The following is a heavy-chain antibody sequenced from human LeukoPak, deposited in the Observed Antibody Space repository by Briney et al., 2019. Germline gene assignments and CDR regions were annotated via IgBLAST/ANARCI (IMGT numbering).Heavy chain of an antibody. CDR2: FWAHGRSQ. Sequence: GGSLRLSCAASGFSVSRYGMHWVRQAPGKGLERVAVFWAHGRSQYYADSVRGRFTISRDTSANMVYLQMSSLRAEDTAVYYCARDDDSSSHYSLFEYWGQGTRVTVSS. V-gene: IGHV3-33*01. D-gene: IGHD3-22*01. CDR3: ARDDDSSSHYSLFEY. J-gene: IGHJ4*02. CDR1: GFSVSRYG.